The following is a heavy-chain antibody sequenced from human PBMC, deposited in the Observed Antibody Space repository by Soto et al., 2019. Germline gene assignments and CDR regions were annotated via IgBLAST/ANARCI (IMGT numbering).Heavy chain of an antibody. V-gene: IGHV1-69*12. CDR3: ASGNHRWLQLWVFDL. D-gene: IGHD2-21*01. J-gene: IGHJ2*01. Sequence: QVQLVQSGAEVKKPGSSVTVSCKASGGTFSSYTISWVRQAPGQGLEWMGGIIPIFGTANYAQKFQGRVTITADESTSTAYMGLSSLRSEDTAVYYGASGNHRWLQLWVFDLWGRGTLVTVSS. CDR2: IIPIFGTA. CDR1: GGTFSSYT.